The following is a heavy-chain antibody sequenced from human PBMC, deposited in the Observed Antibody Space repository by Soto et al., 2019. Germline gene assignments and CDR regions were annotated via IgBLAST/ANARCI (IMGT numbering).Heavy chain of an antibody. Sequence: QVQLQESGSGLVKPSQTLSLTCAVSGGSISTGGCSWSWIRLPPGRALEWIGYIFDTGKTYYSASLKSRVTMSVDGAHNQFSLRLESVTTADTAIYFGACLDGYNRYFDLWGRGTLVTVSS. CDR1: GGSISTGGCS. CDR3: ACLDGYNRYFDL. CDR2: IFDTGKT. J-gene: IGHJ2*01. D-gene: IGHD5-12*01. V-gene: IGHV4-30-2*01.